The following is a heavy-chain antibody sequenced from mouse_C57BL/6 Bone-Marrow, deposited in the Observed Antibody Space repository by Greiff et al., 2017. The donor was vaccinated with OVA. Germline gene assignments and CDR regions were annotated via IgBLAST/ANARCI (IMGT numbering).Heavy chain of an antibody. D-gene: IGHD3-2*02. CDR3: ARDEGDTAQATNYAMDY. CDR1: GYSITSGYY. CDR2: ISYDGSN. V-gene: IGHV3-6*01. Sequence: EVQLVESGPGLVKPSQSLSLTCSVTGYSITSGYYWNWIRQFPGNKLEWMGYISYDGSNNYNPSLKNRISITRDTSKNQFFLKLNSVTTEDTATYYCARDEGDTAQATNYAMDYWGQGTSVTVSS. J-gene: IGHJ4*01.